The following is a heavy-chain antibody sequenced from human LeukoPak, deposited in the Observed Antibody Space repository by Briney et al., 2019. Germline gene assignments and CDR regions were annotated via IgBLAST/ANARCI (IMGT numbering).Heavy chain of an antibody. V-gene: IGHV1-69*01. Sequence: SVKVSCKASGGTFSSYAISWVRQAPGQGLEWMGGIIPIFGTANYAQKFQGRVTITADESTSTAYMELSSLRSEDTAVYYCAAYLDYGDTTNDYWGQGTLVTVSS. CDR2: IIPIFGTA. D-gene: IGHD4-17*01. CDR1: GGTFSSYA. J-gene: IGHJ4*02. CDR3: AAYLDYGDTTNDY.